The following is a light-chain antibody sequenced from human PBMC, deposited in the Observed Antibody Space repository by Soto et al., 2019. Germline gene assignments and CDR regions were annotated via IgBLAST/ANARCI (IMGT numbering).Light chain of an antibody. J-gene: IGKJ1*01. CDR3: QQYVTSSPRT. V-gene: IGKV3-20*01. CDR2: GIS. Sequence: EIVLTQSPGTLSLSPGERATLSCRSSHTISSSYLAWYQQKPGQAPRLLMYGISRRATGIPDGFSGSGSGTDFTLTITRLEPEDFAVYYCQQYVTSSPRTFGQGTKVDI. CDR1: HTISSSY.